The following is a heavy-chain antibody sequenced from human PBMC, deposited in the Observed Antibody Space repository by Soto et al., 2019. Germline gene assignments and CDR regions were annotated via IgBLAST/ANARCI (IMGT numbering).Heavy chain of an antibody. CDR2: IYYSGST. J-gene: IGHJ6*02. D-gene: IGHD6-6*01. V-gene: IGHV4-31*03. CDR3: ARDASGIAARLRGMDV. CDR1: CGSISSGGYY. Sequence: SETLSLTCTVSCGSISSGGYYWSWIRQHPGKGLEWIGYIYYSGSTYYNPSLKSRVTISVDTSKNQFSLKLSSVTAADTAVYYCARDASGIAARLRGMDVWGQGTSVTVSS.